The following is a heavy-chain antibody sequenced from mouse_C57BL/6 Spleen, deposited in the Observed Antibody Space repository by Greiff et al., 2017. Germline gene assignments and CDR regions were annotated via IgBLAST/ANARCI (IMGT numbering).Heavy chain of an antibody. CDR2: IRSKSSNYAT. J-gene: IGHJ1*03. CDR3: VRSPNGSLLWYFDV. D-gene: IGHD1-1*02. Sequence: EVKLVESGGGLVQPKGSLKLSCAASGFTFNTYAMHWVRQAPGKGLEWVARIRSKSSNYATYYADSVKDRFTISRDDSQSMLYLQMNNLKTEDTAMYYCVRSPNGSLLWYFDVWGTGTTVTVSS. CDR1: GFTFNTYA. V-gene: IGHV10-3*01.